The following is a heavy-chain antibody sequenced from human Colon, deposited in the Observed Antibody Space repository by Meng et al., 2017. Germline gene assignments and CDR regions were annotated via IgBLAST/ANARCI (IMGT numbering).Heavy chain of an antibody. CDR2: IFHSGTS. CDR3: ARRNSNNWFDP. CDR1: GASISGDNW. D-gene: IGHD2/OR15-2a*01. Sequence: QVTLQGSGPGLGKPSGTLSLTCAVLGASISGDNWWSWVRQTPGKGLEWLGEIFHSGTSNYNPSLKSRVTISVDKSKNQFSLRLSSVTAADTAVYYCARRNSNNWFDPWGQGILVTVSS. V-gene: IGHV4-4*02. J-gene: IGHJ5*02.